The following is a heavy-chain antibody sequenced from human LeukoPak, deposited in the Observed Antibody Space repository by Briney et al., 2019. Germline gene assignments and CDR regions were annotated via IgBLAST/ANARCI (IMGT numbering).Heavy chain of an antibody. CDR2: IKQDGSEK. J-gene: IGHJ4*02. CDR3: TRHFVGGVATTFDY. Sequence: PGGSLRLSCAGSGFSFSRYWMSWVRQAPGKGLEWVANIKQDGSEKYYVDSVKGRFTISRDNAKNSLHLQMNSLRAEDTARYYCTRHFVGGVATTFDYWGQGTLVTVSS. D-gene: IGHD5-12*01. CDR1: GFSFSRYW. V-gene: IGHV3-7*03.